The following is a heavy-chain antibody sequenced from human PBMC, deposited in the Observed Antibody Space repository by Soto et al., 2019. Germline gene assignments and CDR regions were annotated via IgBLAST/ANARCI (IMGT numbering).Heavy chain of an antibody. CDR3: ARVYDSSGYYSPLGY. D-gene: IGHD3-22*01. V-gene: IGHV1-2*04. CDR1: GYTFTGYY. Sequence: GASVKVSCKASGYTFTGYYMHWVRQAPGQGLEWMGWINPNSGGTNYAQKFQGWVTMTRDTSISTAYMELSRLRSDDTAVYYCARVYDSSGYYSPLGYWGQGTLVTVSS. CDR2: INPNSGGT. J-gene: IGHJ4*02.